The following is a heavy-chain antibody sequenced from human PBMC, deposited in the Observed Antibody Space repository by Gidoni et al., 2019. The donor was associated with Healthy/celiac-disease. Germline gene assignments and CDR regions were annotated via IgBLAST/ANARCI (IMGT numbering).Heavy chain of an antibody. CDR3: ARDDVAAADTYYYYYMDV. D-gene: IGHD6-13*01. CDR2: ISSSSSYI. Sequence: EVQLVESGGGLVKPGGSLRISCAAAGFTSSTYTMNWVRQAPGKGLEWVSSISSSSSYIYYADSVKGRFTISRDNAKNSLYLQMNSLRAEDTAVYYCARDDVAAADTYYYYYMDVWGKGTTVTVSS. V-gene: IGHV3-21*01. CDR1: GFTSSTYT. J-gene: IGHJ6*03.